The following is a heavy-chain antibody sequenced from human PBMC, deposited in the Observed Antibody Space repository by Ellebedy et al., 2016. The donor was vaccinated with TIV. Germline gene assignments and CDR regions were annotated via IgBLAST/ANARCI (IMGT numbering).Heavy chain of an antibody. CDR3: ARDLYMDV. CDR2: INPSGGST. V-gene: IGHV1-46*01. Sequence: ASVKVSCKASGYTFTSYHMHWVRQAPGQGLEWMGIINPSGGSTTYAQKFQGRVTMTRDTSTSTVNMEVSSLRSAYTAVYYCARDLYMDVWGKGTTVTVSS. CDR1: GYTFTSYH. J-gene: IGHJ6*03.